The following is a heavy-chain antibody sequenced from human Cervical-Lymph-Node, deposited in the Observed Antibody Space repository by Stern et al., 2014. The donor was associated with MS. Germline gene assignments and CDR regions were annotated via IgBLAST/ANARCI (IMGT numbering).Heavy chain of an antibody. V-gene: IGHV3-15*01. CDR3: STDGVVRGVIA. CDR2: IRNNADGGTA. Sequence: EVQLVESGGGLVKPGGSLRLSCSASGFTFRNVWLNLVRQAPGKGLEGVGHIRNNADGGTADYAAPVKGRFTISRDDSKATLHLQMDSLKTEDTAVYYCSTDGVVRGVIAWGQGTLVTVSS. CDR1: GFTFRNVW. J-gene: IGHJ5*02. D-gene: IGHD3-10*01.